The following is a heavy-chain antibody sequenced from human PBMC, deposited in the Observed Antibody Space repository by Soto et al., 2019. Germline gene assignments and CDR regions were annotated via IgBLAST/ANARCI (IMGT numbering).Heavy chain of an antibody. Sequence: GGSLRLSCAASGFTFSNAWMNWVRQAPGKGLEWVGRIKSKTDGGTTDYAAPVKGRFTISRDDSKNTLYLQMNSLKASDTAMYYCARLAMTTRRGYYGMDVWGQGTTVTVSS. CDR1: GFTFSNAW. V-gene: IGHV3-15*07. J-gene: IGHJ6*02. CDR3: ARLAMTTRRGYYGMDV. D-gene: IGHD4-4*01. CDR2: IKSKTDGGTT.